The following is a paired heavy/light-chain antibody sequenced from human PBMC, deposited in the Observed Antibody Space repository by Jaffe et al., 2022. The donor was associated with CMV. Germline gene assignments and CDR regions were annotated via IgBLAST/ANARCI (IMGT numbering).Heavy chain of an antibody. CDR3: ARGPFPVVGGTLDN. CDR1: GGSFTNYA. J-gene: IGHJ4*02. D-gene: IGHD1-26*01. CDR2: FMPRVDIA. Sequence: QVRLVQSGAAVKKPGSSVKVSCKASGGSFTNYAINWVRQAPGRGLEWMGRFMPRVDIANYAHNFQGRVTMTADKSTSTAYMEVSSLRSEDTAVYYCARGPFPVVGGTLDNWGPGTLVTVSS. V-gene: IGHV1-69*09.
Light chain of an antibody. V-gene: IGKV2-28*01. Sequence: DIVMTQSPLSLPVTPGEPASISCRSSQSLLHSNGYNYLDWYLQKPGQSPQLLIYLGSNRASGVPDRFSGSGSGTDFTLKISRVEAEDVGVYYCMQALQSPLLTFGGGTKVEIK. CDR2: LGS. CDR3: MQALQSPLLT. CDR1: QSLLHSNGYNY. J-gene: IGKJ4*01.